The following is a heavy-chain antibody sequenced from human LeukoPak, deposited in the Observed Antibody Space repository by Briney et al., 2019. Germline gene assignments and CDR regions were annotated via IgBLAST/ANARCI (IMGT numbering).Heavy chain of an antibody. V-gene: IGHV4-59*12. CDR3: ARDYYDSSGYYSGIDY. J-gene: IGHJ4*02. D-gene: IGHD3-22*01. Sequence: SETLSLTCTVSGGSISSYYWSWIRQPPGKGLEWIGYIYYSGSTNYNPSLKSRVTISVDTSKNQFSLKLSSVTAADTAVYYCARDYYDSSGYYSGIDYWGQGTLVTVSS. CDR1: GGSISSYY. CDR2: IYYSGST.